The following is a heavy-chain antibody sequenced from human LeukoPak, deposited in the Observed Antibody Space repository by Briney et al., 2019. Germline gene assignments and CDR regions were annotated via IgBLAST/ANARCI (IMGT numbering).Heavy chain of an antibody. J-gene: IGHJ4*02. Sequence: GGSLRLSCAASGFTFSDYYMSWIRQAPGKGLEWVSYISSSSSYTNYADSVKGRFTISRDNAKNSLYLRMNSLRAEDTAVYYCAGYVRRDILPWGQGTLVTVSS. V-gene: IGHV3-11*06. CDR3: AGYVRRDILP. D-gene: IGHD3-9*01. CDR2: ISSSSSYT. CDR1: GFTFSDYY.